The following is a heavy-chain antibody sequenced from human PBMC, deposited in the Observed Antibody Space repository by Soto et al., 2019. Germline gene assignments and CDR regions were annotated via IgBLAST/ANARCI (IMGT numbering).Heavy chain of an antibody. D-gene: IGHD4-17*01. CDR1: GFTFSSYA. V-gene: IGHV3-30-3*01. CDR2: ISYDGSNK. Sequence: VQLVESGGGVVQPGRSLRLSCAASGFTFSSYAMHWVRQAPGKGLEWVAVISYDGSNKYYADSVKGRFTISRDNSKNTLYLQMNSLRAEDTAVYYCARGTTVTTIGFFDYWGQGTLVTVSS. CDR3: ARGTTVTTIGFFDY. J-gene: IGHJ4*02.